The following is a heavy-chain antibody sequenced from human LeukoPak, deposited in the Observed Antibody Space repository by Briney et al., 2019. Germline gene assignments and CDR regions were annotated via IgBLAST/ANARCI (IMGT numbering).Heavy chain of an antibody. CDR3: ARDWVAAAGPYYYYYGIDV. V-gene: IGHV1-2*04. J-gene: IGHJ6*02. CDR2: INPNSGGT. D-gene: IGHD6-13*01. CDR1: GYTFTGYY. Sequence: ASVKVSCKASGYTFTGYYMHWVRQAPGQGLEWMGWINPNSGGTNYAQKFQGWVTMTRDTSISTAYMELSRLRSDDTAVYYCARDWVAAAGPYYYYYGIDVWGQGTTVTVSS.